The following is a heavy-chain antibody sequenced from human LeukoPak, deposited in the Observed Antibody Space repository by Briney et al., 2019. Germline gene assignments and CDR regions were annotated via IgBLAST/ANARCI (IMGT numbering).Heavy chain of an antibody. CDR2: MNPNSGNT. Sequence: ASVKVSCKASGYTFTSYDINLVRQATGQGLEWMGWMNPNSGNTGYAQKFQGRVTITRNTSISTAYMELSSLRSEDTAVYYCARGPRDYGDYDFSYMDVWGKGTTVTVSS. D-gene: IGHD4-17*01. CDR3: ARGPRDYGDYDFSYMDV. V-gene: IGHV1-8*03. CDR1: GYTFTSYD. J-gene: IGHJ6*03.